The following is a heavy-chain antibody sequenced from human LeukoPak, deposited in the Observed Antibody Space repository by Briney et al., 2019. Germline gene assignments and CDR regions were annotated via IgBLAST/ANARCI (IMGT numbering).Heavy chain of an antibody. V-gene: IGHV4-34*01. CDR2: INHSGST. D-gene: IGHD2-15*01. CDR1: GGSFSGYY. Sequence: SETLSLTCAVYGGSFSGYYWRWIRQPPGKGREWMGEINHSGSTNYSPSLQSRVTISVGTSKNQFSLKLSSVTAADTAVYYCARGVYCSGGNCYLPLDSWGQGTLVTVSS. J-gene: IGHJ4*02. CDR3: ARGVYCSGGNCYLPLDS.